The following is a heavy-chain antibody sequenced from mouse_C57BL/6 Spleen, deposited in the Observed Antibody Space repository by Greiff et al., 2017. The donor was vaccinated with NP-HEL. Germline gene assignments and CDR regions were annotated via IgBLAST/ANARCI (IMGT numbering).Heavy chain of an antibody. Sequence: EVKLMESGPELVKPGASVKISCKASGYSFTDYNMNWVKQSNGKSLEWIGVINPNYGTTSYNQKFKGKATLTVDQSSSTAYMQLNSLTSEDSAVYYCARSYYGSSYAAYWGQGTLVTVSA. CDR1: GYSFTDYN. D-gene: IGHD1-1*01. V-gene: IGHV1-39*01. CDR3: ARSYYGSSYAAY. J-gene: IGHJ3*01. CDR2: INPNYGTT.